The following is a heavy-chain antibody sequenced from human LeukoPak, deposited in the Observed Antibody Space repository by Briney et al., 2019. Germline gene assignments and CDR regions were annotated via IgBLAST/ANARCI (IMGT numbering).Heavy chain of an antibody. V-gene: IGHV4-59*01. J-gene: IGHJ3*02. CDR1: GGSISTYY. CDR3: ARDHAFDI. CDR2: IYYSGTT. Sequence: SETQSLTCTVSGGSISTYYWSWIRQPPGKGLEWIGYIYYSGTTNYNPSLKSRVTISVDTSKSQFSLKLTSVTAADTAVYYCARDHAFDIWGQGTMVTVSS.